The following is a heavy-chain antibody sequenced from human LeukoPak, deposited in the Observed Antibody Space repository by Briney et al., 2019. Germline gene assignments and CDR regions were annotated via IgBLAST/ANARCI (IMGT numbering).Heavy chain of an antibody. V-gene: IGHV4-34*01. J-gene: IGHJ5*02. CDR1: GGSFSGYY. Sequence: KPSETLSLTCAVYGGSFSGYYWSWIRQPPGKGLEWIGEINHSGRTNYNPSLKSRVTISVDTSKNQFSLKLSSVTAADTAVYYCARVRRYLGGIVVVPASPGWFDPWGQGTLVTVSS. CDR3: ARVRRYLGGIVVVPASPGWFDP. CDR2: INHSGRT. D-gene: IGHD2-2*01.